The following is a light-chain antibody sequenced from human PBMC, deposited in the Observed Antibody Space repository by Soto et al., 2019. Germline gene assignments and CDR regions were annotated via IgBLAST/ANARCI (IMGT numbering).Light chain of an antibody. Sequence: IWMTHSPSLLSASTVERVAITCLASQGISNYLAWYQQKPGKVPKLLIYAASTLQSGVPSRFSGSGSGTDFTLTISSLQPEDVATYYCQKYNSAPRTFGQGTKVDIK. CDR2: AAS. CDR3: QKYNSAPRT. V-gene: IGKV1-27*01. CDR1: QGISNY. J-gene: IGKJ1*01.